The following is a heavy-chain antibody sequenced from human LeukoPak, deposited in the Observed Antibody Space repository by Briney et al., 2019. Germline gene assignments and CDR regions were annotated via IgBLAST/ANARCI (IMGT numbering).Heavy chain of an antibody. D-gene: IGHD5-12*01. Sequence: GESLKISCKGSGYSFTSYWIGWVRQMPGKGLEWMGIIYPGDSDTRYSPSFQGQVTISADKSISTAYLQWSSLKASDTAMYYCARRGLRRGWLKTDDAFDIWGQGTMVTVSS. CDR1: GYSFTSYW. CDR3: ARRGLRRGWLKTDDAFDI. J-gene: IGHJ3*02. CDR2: IYPGDSDT. V-gene: IGHV5-51*01.